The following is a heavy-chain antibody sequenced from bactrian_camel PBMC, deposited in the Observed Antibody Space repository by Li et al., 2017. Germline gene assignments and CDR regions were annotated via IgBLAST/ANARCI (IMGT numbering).Heavy chain of an antibody. J-gene: IGHJ4*01. V-gene: IGHV3S40*01. CDR2: VDSRSGSFYF. Sequence: VQLVESGGGSVQAEGSLTLSCAVSGFTVSTRSMAWFRQAPGKEREGVASVDSRSGSFYFDYADSVKGRFTMSQDNAKSTVYLQMNSLKPEDTAMYYCAAAFSRRLGGTWGPILLSDEYDRWGQGTQVTVS. CDR1: GFTVSTRS. D-gene: IGHD4*01. CDR3: AAAFSRRLGGTWGPILLSDEYDR.